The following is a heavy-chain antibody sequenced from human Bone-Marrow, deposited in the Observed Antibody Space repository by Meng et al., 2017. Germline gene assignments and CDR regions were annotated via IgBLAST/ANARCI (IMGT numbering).Heavy chain of an antibody. J-gene: IGHJ4*02. CDR3: ARATYDLLTGYSRLFDY. CDR1: GYTFSTYY. CDR2: IDPKSGGT. Sequence: VRLGQSWAEVKKPGPSLKVTCQASGYTFSTYYVHWVRQAPGQGLEWMGRIDPKSGGTNYAQKFQGRVTMTSDTSISTAYMEMSRLRSDDTAVYYCARATYDLLTGYSRLFDYWGQGTLVTVSS. V-gene: IGHV1-2*06. D-gene: IGHD3-9*01.